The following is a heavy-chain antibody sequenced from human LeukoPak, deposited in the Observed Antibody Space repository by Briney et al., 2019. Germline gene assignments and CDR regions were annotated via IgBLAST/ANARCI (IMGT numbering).Heavy chain of an antibody. CDR2: IIPIFGTA. J-gene: IGHJ4*02. CDR1: GGTFSSYA. D-gene: IGHD1-26*01. Sequence: SVKVSCKASGGTFSSYAISWVRQAPGQRLEWMGGIIPIFGTANYAQKFQGRVTITADESTSTAYMELSSLRSEDTAVYYCARGAAGGSYERYWSQGTLVTVSS. V-gene: IGHV1-69*13. CDR3: ARGAAGGSYERY.